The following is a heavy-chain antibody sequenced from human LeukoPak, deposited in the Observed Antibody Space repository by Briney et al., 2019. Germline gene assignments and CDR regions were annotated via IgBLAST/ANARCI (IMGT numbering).Heavy chain of an antibody. CDR1: GGSISTYY. CDR3: ARVRGDTYVDY. J-gene: IGHJ4*02. Sequence: PSETLSLTCTVSGGSISTYYWSWIRQPPGKGPEWVGYIYYSGSTNYNPSLKSRVTISVDTSKNQFSLKLSSVTAADPAVYYWARVRGDTYVDYWAKETLVTVSS. V-gene: IGHV4-59*01. CDR2: IYYSGST. D-gene: IGHD3-16*01.